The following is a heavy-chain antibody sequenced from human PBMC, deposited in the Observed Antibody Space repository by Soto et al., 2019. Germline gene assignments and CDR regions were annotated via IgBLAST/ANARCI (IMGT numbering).Heavy chain of an antibody. D-gene: IGHD2-15*01. CDR1: NHNFISYG. V-gene: IGHV1-18*04. Sequence: QVQLVQSGAEVKKPGASVKVACKASNHNFISYGINWVRQAPGQGVEWLGWISDYDGYTTYAQKLQGRVTMTADTSTSTVYSEMRRLKSDDTSVYYCSTPVIDYWGQGTLVTVSS. J-gene: IGHJ4*02. CDR3: STPVIDY. CDR2: ISDYDGYT.